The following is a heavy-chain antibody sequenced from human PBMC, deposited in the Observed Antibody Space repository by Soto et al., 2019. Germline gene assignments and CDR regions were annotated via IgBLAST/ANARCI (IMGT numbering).Heavy chain of an antibody. J-gene: IGHJ4*02. D-gene: IGHD4-17*01. CDR1: GFTVSSNY. Sequence: GGSLRLSCAASGFTVSSNYMSWVRQAPGKGLEWVSVIYSGGSTYYADSVKGRFTISRDNSKNTLYLQMNSLRAEDTAVYYCARASGVYGGNFDYWGQGTLVTVSS. CDR3: ARASGVYGGNFDY. V-gene: IGHV3-66*01. CDR2: IYSGGST.